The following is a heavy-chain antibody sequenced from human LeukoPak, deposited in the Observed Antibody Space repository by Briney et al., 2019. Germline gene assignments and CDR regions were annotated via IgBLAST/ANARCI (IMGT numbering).Heavy chain of an antibody. CDR1: GFTVSSNY. CDR2: IYSGGST. D-gene: IGHD6-19*01. V-gene: IGHV3-53*01. Sequence: PGGSLRLSCAASGFTVSSNYMSWVRQAPGKGLEWVSVIYSGGSTYYADSVKGRFTISRDNSKNTLYLQMNSLRAEDTAVYYCARIFNVSGWYPTYFDYWSQGTLVTVSS. J-gene: IGHJ4*02. CDR3: ARIFNVSGWYPTYFDY.